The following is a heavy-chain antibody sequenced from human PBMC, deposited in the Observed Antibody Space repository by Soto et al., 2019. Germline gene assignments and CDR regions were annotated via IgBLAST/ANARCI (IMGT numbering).Heavy chain of an antibody. V-gene: IGHV3-30*18. J-gene: IGHJ6*03. CDR1: GFTFDNYG. CDR2: ISFDGADA. CDR3: TKERAPGPTYYDHMGV. Sequence: QVQLVESGGGVVQPGRSLRLSCAASGFTFDNYGIHWVGQAPGKGLEWVAVISFDGADAYYAASVKGRCTISRDQSKNTVEQQMNNLRAEDRAVYYCTKERAPGPTYYDHMGVWGRETTVTVSS. D-gene: IGHD3-22*01.